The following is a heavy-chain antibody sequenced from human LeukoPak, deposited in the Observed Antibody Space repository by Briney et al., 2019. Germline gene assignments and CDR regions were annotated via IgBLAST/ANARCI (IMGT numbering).Heavy chain of an antibody. J-gene: IGHJ6*03. CDR3: VKGVGGSANYYYMDV. CDR2: IRNDGSNQ. V-gene: IGHV3-30*02. D-gene: IGHD3-10*01. Sequence: GGSLRLSCAASGFTFSRHGMHWVRQAPGKGLDWVAFIRNDGSNQYYADSVTGRFTISRDNSKNALNLQMNSLRPEDTAVYYCVKGVGGSANYYYMDVWGKGTTVTVSS. CDR1: GFTFSRHG.